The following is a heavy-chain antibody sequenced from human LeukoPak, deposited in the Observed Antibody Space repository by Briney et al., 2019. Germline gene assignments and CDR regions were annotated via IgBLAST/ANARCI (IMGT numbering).Heavy chain of an antibody. CDR1: GFTFSSYA. J-gene: IGHJ4*02. V-gene: IGHV3-23*01. D-gene: IGHD6-19*01. CDR3: AKDQGWLVRHSY. Sequence: PGGSLRLSCAASGFTFSSYAMSWARQAPGKGLEWVSAISGSGGSTYYADSVKGRFTISRDNSKNTLYLQMNSLRAEDTAVYYCAKDQGWLVRHSYWGQGTLVTVSS. CDR2: ISGSGGST.